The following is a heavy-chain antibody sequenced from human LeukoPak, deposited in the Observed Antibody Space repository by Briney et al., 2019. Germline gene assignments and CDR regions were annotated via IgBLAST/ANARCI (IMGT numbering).Heavy chain of an antibody. CDR2: IIPIFSTA. CDR3: ARVDRDTAMVTGAFDI. Sequence: SVKVSCKASGGTFSSYAISWVRQAPGQGLEWMGGIIPIFSTANYAQKFQGRVTITTDESTSTAYMELSSLRSEDTAVYYCARVDRDTAMVTGAFDIWGQGTMVTVSS. J-gene: IGHJ3*02. V-gene: IGHV1-69*05. CDR1: GGTFSSYA. D-gene: IGHD5-18*01.